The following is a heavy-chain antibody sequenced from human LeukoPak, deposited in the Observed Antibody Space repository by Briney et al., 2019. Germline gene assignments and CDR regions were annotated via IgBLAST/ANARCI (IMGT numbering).Heavy chain of an antibody. J-gene: IGHJ6*04. V-gene: IGHV4-59*01. CDR1: GGSISSYY. CDR3: ARATEGITMVRERGNYYYGMDV. Sequence: SETLSLTCTVSGGSISSYYWSWIRQPPGKGLEWIGYIYYSGSNNYNTSLKSRSTISVDTSKNQFSLKLSSVTAADTAVYYCARATEGITMVRERGNYYYGMDVWGKGTTVTVSS. D-gene: IGHD3-10*01. CDR2: IYYSGSN.